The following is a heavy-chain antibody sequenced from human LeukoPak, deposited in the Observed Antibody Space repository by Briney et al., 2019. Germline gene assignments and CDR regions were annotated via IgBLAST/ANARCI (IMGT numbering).Heavy chain of an antibody. V-gene: IGHV3-7*01. Sequence: GGSLRLSCAASGFTFSTSALHWVRQAPGKGLEWVASIKHDGSEKYYVDSVRGRFTISRDNTKNLLYLQMSSLRAEDTAVYYCATDRGWRTSGYYLYYFEYWGQGTLVTISS. CDR2: IKHDGSEK. D-gene: IGHD3-3*01. CDR1: GFTFSTSA. CDR3: ATDRGWRTSGYYLYYFEY. J-gene: IGHJ4*02.